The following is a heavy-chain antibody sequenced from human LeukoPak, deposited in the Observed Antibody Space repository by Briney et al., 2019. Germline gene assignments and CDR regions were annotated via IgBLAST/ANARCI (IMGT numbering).Heavy chain of an antibody. V-gene: IGHV3-30*04. Sequence: GRSLRLSCAASGFTFSSYAMHWVRQAPGKGLEWVAVISYDGSNKYYADSVKGRFTISRDNSKNTLYLQMNSLRAEDTAEYYCARTWEEYYFDYWGQGTLVTVSS. D-gene: IGHD1-26*01. CDR1: GFTFSSYA. CDR2: ISYDGSNK. J-gene: IGHJ4*02. CDR3: ARTWEEYYFDY.